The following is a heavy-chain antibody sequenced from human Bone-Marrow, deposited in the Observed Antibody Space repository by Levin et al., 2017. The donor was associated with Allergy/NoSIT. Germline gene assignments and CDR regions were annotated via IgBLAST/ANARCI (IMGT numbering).Heavy chain of an antibody. CDR2: IIPIFGTA. D-gene: IGHD2-2*01. CDR1: GGTFSSYA. Sequence: ASVKVSCKASGGTFSSYAISWVRQAPGQGLEWMGGIIPIFGTANYAQKFQGRVTITADESTSTAYMELSSLRSEDTAVYYCARMIADIVVVPAAIDWFDPWGQGTLVTVSS. V-gene: IGHV1-69*13. CDR3: ARMIADIVVVPAAIDWFDP. J-gene: IGHJ5*02.